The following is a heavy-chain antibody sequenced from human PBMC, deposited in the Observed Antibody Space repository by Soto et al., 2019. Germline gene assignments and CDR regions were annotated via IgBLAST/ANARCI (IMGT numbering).Heavy chain of an antibody. CDR1: GVTFSSYG. D-gene: IGHD4-17*01. J-gene: IGHJ4*01. V-gene: IGHV3-30*18. CDR2: ISYDGSNK. CDR3: AKDYGDAVGRTDD. Sequence: EGSLRLSCAASGVTFSSYGMHWVRQAPGKGLEWVAVISYDGSNKYYADSVKGRFTISRDNSKNTLYLQMNSLRAEDTAVYYWAKDYGDAVGRTDDWGKGNLVTVYS.